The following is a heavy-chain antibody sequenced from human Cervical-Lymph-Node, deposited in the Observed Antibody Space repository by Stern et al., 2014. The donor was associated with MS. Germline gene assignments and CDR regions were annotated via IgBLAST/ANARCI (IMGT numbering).Heavy chain of an antibody. CDR2: ISYDGSDK. Sequence: VQLVESGGGVVQPGRSLRVSCAASGFKFSNFGMHWVRQAPGKGLEWVAFISYDGSDKYYGDSVKGRFAISRDNSKNTLSLQMNSLTPEDTALYYCAKDPAYSSGWYFDSWGQGTLVTGSS. CDR1: GFKFSNFG. J-gene: IGHJ4*02. V-gene: IGHV3-30*18. D-gene: IGHD6-19*01. CDR3: AKDPAYSSGWYFDS.